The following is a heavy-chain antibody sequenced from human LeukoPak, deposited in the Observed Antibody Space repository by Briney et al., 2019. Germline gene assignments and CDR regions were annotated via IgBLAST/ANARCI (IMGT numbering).Heavy chain of an antibody. CDR2: MNPNSGNT. CDR1: GGTFSSYA. D-gene: IGHD6-19*01. CDR3: ARKSTPSSGWTPFDH. J-gene: IGHJ4*02. Sequence: ASVKVSCKASGGTFSSYAINWVRQATGQGLEWMGWMNPNSGNTGYAQKFQGRVTMTRNTSISTAYMELSSLRSEDTAVYYCARKSTPSSGWTPFDHWGQGTLVTVSS. V-gene: IGHV1-8*02.